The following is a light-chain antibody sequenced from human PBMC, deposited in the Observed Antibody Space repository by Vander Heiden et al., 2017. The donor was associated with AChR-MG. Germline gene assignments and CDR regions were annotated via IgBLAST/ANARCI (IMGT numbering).Light chain of an antibody. CDR1: SSDVGAYNY. V-gene: IGLV2-14*01. Sequence: QSALTQPASVSGSPGQSITISCTGTSSDVGAYNYVSWYQRHPGKAPKLMRYDVTKRPSGVSKRFSGSKSGNTDSLTISGLQAEDEADYYCSSYTSSSTWVFGGGTKLTVL. CDR2: DVT. CDR3: SSYTSSSTWV. J-gene: IGLJ3*02.